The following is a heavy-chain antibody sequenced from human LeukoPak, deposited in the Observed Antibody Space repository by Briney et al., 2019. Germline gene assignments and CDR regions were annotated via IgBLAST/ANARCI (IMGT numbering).Heavy chain of an antibody. CDR2: LYSGGST. CDR1: GFTVSSSN. J-gene: IGHJ4*02. D-gene: IGHD3-3*01. Sequence: PGGSLRLSCAASGFTVSSSNMSWVRQAPGKGLEWVSSLYSGGSTYYADSVKGRFTISGDNSKNTLYLQMNSLRTEDTAIYYCARVLRGYWGQGTLVTVSS. CDR3: ARVLRGY. V-gene: IGHV3-66*02.